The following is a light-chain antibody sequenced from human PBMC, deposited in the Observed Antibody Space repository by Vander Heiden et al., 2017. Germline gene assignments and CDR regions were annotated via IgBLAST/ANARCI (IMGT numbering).Light chain of an antibody. CDR1: QSLLYRHDGNTY. Sequence: IVLTQIPLSLPVTPGETASISCTSSQSLLYRHDGNTYLDWYQQKPGQPPQLLIYTVSSRASGVPDRFSGSGSGTDFTLNISGVQAEDVGVYFCLQRIDTPRTFGGGTKLEIK. CDR3: LQRIDTPRT. V-gene: IGKV2-40*01. J-gene: IGKJ4*01. CDR2: TVS.